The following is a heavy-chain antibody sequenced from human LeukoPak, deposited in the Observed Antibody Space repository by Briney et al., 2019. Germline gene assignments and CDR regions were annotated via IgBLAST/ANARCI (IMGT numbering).Heavy chain of an antibody. CDR2: IYTSGST. CDR3: ARVDYYYYMDV. CDR1: GGSISSSSYY. V-gene: IGHV4-39*07. J-gene: IGHJ6*03. Sequence: SETLSLTCTVSGGSISSSSYYWGWIRQPPGKGLEWIGRIYTSGSTNYNPSLKSRVTISVDTFKNQFSLKLSSVTAADTAVYYCARVDYYYYMDVWGKGTTVTVSS.